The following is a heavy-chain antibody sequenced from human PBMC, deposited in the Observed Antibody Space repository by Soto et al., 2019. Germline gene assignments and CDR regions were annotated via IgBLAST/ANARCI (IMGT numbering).Heavy chain of an antibody. V-gene: IGHV3-23*01. CDR3: AHPRGYGVFDAIDI. J-gene: IGHJ3*02. D-gene: IGHD4-17*01. CDR2: ITSSGDTT. CDR1: GFIFSKYA. Sequence: PGGSLRLSCAASGFIFSKYAMNWVRQAPGKGLEWVSAITSSGDTTDYAGSVRGRFTISRDNSINALYLHMRSLRPEDTAVYYCAHPRGYGVFDAIDIWGQGTMVTVSS.